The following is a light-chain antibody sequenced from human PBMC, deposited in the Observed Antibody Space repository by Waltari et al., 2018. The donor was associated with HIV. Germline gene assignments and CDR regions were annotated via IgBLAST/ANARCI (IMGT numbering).Light chain of an antibody. V-gene: IGLV1-47*01. J-gene: IGLJ2*01. Sequence: SVLTQPPSASGTPGQRVTISCSGSTSNIGSNDVFWYQHLPGAAPKLLIHRNKQRPAGVPDRFSGSTSGTSASLASSGLRSEDEADYYCVAWDDSLRGVVFGGGTKVAAL. CDR3: VAWDDSLRGVV. CDR1: TSNIGSND. CDR2: RNK.